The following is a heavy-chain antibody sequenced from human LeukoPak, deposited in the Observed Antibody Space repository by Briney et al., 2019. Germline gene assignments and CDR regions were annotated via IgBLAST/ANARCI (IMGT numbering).Heavy chain of an antibody. D-gene: IGHD6-13*01. Sequence: GGSLRLSCAASGFTFSSYAMHWVRQAPGKGLEWVAVISYDGSNKYYADSVKGRFTISRDNSKNTLYLQMNSLRAEDTAVCYCARDSSSLPDAFDIWGQGTMVTVSS. V-gene: IGHV3-30-3*01. CDR3: ARDSSSLPDAFDI. CDR1: GFTFSSYA. J-gene: IGHJ3*02. CDR2: ISYDGSNK.